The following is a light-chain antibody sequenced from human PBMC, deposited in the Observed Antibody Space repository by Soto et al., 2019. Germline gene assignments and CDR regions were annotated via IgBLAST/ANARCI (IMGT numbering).Light chain of an antibody. V-gene: IGLV2-14*01. CDR1: SSDVGGYRY. CDR2: EVD. J-gene: IGLJ1*01. Sequence: QSVPTQPASVTGSPGQSITISCPGTSSDVGGYRYVSWFQQHTGKAPKLMIYEVDSRPSGVSNRFSGSKSGNTASLTISGLQAEDEADYSCSSYTSSSNPYVFGTGSKVTGL. CDR3: SSYTSSSNPYV.